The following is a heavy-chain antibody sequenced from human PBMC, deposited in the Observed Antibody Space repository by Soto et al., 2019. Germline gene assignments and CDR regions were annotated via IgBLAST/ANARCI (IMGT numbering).Heavy chain of an antibody. V-gene: IGHV3-23*01. J-gene: IGHJ3*02. Sequence: EVQMLESGGGLAQPGGSLRLSCAASGFICSSYDMSWVRQAPGKGLEWVSTILVDGRTFYVDSVKGRFTISRDNCKNTVYLQMNSLTAGDTALYYCAKATATGGGAFDICGQGTMVTVSS. CDR2: ILVDGRT. CDR3: AKATATGGGAFDI. CDR1: GFICSSYD. D-gene: IGHD2-8*02.